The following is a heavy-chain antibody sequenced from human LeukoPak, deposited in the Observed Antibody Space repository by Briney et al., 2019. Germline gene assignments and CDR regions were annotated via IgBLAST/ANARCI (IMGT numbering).Heavy chain of an antibody. J-gene: IGHJ4*02. CDR1: GFTFDDYG. V-gene: IGHV3-20*04. CDR2: INWNGGST. Sequence: GGSLRLSCAASGFTFDDYGMSWVRQAPGKGLEWVSGINWNGGSTGYADSVKGRFTISRDNAKNTLYLQMNSLRAEDTAVYYCATSYYDSSGYHLDYWGQGTLVTVSS. D-gene: IGHD3-22*01. CDR3: ATSYYDSSGYHLDY.